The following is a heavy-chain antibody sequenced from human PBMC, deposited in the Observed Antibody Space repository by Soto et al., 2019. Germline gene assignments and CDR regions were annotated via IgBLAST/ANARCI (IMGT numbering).Heavy chain of an antibody. Sequence: SVKGSCKDSGGTFSSYAISWVRQAPGQELEWMGGIIPIFGTANYAQKFQGRVTITADKSTSTAYMELSSLRSEDTAVYYCARATSYGSGSYYKRSWFDPWGQGTLVTVSS. CDR3: ARATSYGSGSYYKRSWFDP. V-gene: IGHV1-69*06. CDR1: GGTFSSYA. CDR2: IIPIFGTA. D-gene: IGHD3-10*01. J-gene: IGHJ5*02.